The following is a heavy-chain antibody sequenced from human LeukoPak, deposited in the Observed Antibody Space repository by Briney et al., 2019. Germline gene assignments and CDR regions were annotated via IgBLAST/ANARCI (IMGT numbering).Heavy chain of an antibody. V-gene: IGHV1-2*02. J-gene: IGHJ5*01. CDR2: INPNSGGT. Sequence: ASVKVSCKASGYTFTVYYIHWVRQAPGQGLEWMGWINPNSGGTNYAQKFQGRDTMTRDTSISTASMELSRLRSDDTAVYYCARGEVENWFDPWGQGTLVTVSS. CDR3: ARGEVENWFDP. CDR1: GYTFTVYY.